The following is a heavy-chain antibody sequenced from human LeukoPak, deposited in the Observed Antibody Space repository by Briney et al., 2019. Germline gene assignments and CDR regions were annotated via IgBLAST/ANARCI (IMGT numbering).Heavy chain of an antibody. Sequence: GSLRLSCAASGFTFSSYGMHWVRQAPGKGLEWVANINEDGSEKNYVDSVKGRFTISRDNAKNSLYLQMNSLRAEDTAVYYCARLVAVTHFWFDIWGQGTLVTVSS. D-gene: IGHD3-22*01. CDR2: INEDGSEK. J-gene: IGHJ5*02. V-gene: IGHV3-7*01. CDR1: GFTFSSYG. CDR3: ARLVAVTHFWFDI.